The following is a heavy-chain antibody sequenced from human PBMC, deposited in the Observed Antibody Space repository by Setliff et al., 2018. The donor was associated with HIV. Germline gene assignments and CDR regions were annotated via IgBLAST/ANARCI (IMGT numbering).Heavy chain of an antibody. V-gene: IGHV4-34*01. D-gene: IGHD3-3*01. CDR1: GGSFSGYY. Sequence: SETLSLTCAVYGGSFSGYYWSWIRQPPGKGLEWIGEIDHSGSTNYNPSLKSRVTISVDTSKNQFSLKLSSVTAADTAVYYCARVDGYDFWSGYYTPHAFDIWGQGTMVTVSS. CDR3: ARVDGYDFWSGYYTPHAFDI. J-gene: IGHJ3*02. CDR2: IDHSGST.